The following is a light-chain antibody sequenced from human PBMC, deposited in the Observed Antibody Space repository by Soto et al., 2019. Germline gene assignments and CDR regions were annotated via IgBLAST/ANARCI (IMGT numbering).Light chain of an antibody. V-gene: IGKV1-5*01. CDR2: DAS. J-gene: IGKJ2*01. Sequence: DIQMTQSPYTLSASVGARVTITCRASQSISGWLAWYQQKPGKAPKLLIYDASSLESGVPSRFSGSGSGTEFSLTISRLQPDDFATYYCQQYNSYSVNAFGQGTKLEIK. CDR3: QQYNSYSVNA. CDR1: QSISGW.